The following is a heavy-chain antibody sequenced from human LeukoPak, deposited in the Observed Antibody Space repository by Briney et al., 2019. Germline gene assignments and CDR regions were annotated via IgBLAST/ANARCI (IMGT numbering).Heavy chain of an antibody. CDR3: ASDRVFYGLDV. Sequence: PGEALRLSCAASGFTLSSYWMPWVRQAPGKGPMWVSRIKSDGSEASYADSVKGRFTISRDNARNTLYLQMNSLRPEDTAIYYCASDRVFYGLDVWGQGTTVTVSS. V-gene: IGHV3-74*01. CDR2: IKSDGSEA. CDR1: GFTLSSYW. J-gene: IGHJ6*02.